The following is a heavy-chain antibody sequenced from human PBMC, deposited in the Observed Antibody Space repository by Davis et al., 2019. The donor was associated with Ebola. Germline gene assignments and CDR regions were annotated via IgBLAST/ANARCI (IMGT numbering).Heavy chain of an antibody. V-gene: IGHV3-74*01. D-gene: IGHD2-8*01. Sequence: PGGSLRLSCTVSGFAISSKPMYWVRQGPGKGLVFVSRIDTDGSRINYADSVKGRFTISRDNAKNTLYLQMNSLGADDTAVYYCARARDTPITVGYKNWVGPWGQGTLVTVSS. CDR3: ARARDTPITVGYKNWVGP. CDR2: IDTDGSRI. J-gene: IGHJ5*02. CDR1: GFAISSKP.